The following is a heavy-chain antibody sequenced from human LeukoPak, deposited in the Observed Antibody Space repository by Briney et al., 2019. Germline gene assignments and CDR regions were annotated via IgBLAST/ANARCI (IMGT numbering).Heavy chain of an antibody. CDR1: GFTFSGYA. Sequence: GGSLRXSCAASGFTFSGYAMTWVRQAPGKGLEWVSSISSSGGSTYYADSVKGRFTISRDNSKNTLYLQMNSLRAEDTAIYYCXKDLVTGSLDYWGQGTLVTVSS. V-gene: IGHV3-23*01. D-gene: IGHD3-10*01. CDR3: XKDLVTGSLDY. CDR2: ISSSGGST. J-gene: IGHJ4*02.